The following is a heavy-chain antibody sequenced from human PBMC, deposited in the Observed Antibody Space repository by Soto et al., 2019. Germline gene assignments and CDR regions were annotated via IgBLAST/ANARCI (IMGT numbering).Heavy chain of an antibody. V-gene: IGHV4-61*01. CDR3: AREGYSYRSRHFDY. CDR2: ISYSGST. J-gene: IGHJ4*02. Sequence: PSETLSVTCTVSVGSCSSGSYYWSWILQPPGKGLEWIGYISYSGSTNYNPSLKSRVTISVDTSKNQFSLKLSSVTAADTAVYYCAREGYSYRSRHFDYWGQGTLVTVSS. CDR1: VGSCSSGSYY. D-gene: IGHD5-18*01.